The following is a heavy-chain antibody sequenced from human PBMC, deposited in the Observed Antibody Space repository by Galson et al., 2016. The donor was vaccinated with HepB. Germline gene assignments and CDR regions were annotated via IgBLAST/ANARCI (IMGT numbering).Heavy chain of an antibody. J-gene: IGHJ4*02. Sequence: SLRLSCAASGFTFSSYAISWVRQAPGKGLEWVSLISGSGVSTYYADSVKGRFTISRDNSKNTLYLQMNSLRADDTAVYYCARGLQNPTRTSGYYFDYWGQGTLVTVSS. CDR3: ARGLQNPTRTSGYYFDY. CDR2: ISGSGVST. D-gene: IGHD6-25*01. V-gene: IGHV3-23*01. CDR1: GFTFSSYA.